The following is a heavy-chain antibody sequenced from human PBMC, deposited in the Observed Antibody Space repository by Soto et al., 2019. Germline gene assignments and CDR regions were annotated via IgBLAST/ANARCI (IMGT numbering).Heavy chain of an antibody. Sequence: SETLSLTCNVSGGSISSGGYYWSWIRQHPGKGLEWIGYIYYSGSTYYNPSLKSRVTISVDTSKNQFSLKLSSVTAADTAVYYCARSGYSYGPNPLLYWGQGTLVAVS. CDR3: ARSGYSYGPNPLLY. CDR1: GGSISSGGYY. J-gene: IGHJ4*02. CDR2: IYYSGST. V-gene: IGHV4-31*03. D-gene: IGHD5-18*01.